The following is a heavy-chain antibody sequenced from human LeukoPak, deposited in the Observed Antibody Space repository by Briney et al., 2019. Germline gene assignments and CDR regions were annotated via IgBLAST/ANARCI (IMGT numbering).Heavy chain of an antibody. J-gene: IGHJ4*02. Sequence: GGSLRLSCAASGFSFGSYAISWVRQAPGRGLEWVSAISGSGGSTYYADSVKGRFTISRDNSKNTLYLQMNSLRAEDTAVYYCAKDWRGNYYGVFDYWGQGTLVTVSS. V-gene: IGHV3-23*01. CDR1: GFSFGSYA. D-gene: IGHD1-26*01. CDR3: AKDWRGNYYGVFDY. CDR2: ISGSGGST.